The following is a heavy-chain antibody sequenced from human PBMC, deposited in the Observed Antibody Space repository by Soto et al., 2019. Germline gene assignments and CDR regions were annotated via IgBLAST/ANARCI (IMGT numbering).Heavy chain of an antibody. CDR2: ISAYNGNT. J-gene: IGHJ4*02. D-gene: IGHD6-19*01. Sequence: GASVKVSCKASGYTFTSYGISWVRQAPGQGLEWMGWISAYNGNTNYAQKLQGRVTMTTDTSTSTAYMELRSLRSDDTAVYYCARDKRAIAVAGTGVDYWGQGTLVTVSS. CDR1: GYTFTSYG. CDR3: ARDKRAIAVAGTGVDY. V-gene: IGHV1-18*01.